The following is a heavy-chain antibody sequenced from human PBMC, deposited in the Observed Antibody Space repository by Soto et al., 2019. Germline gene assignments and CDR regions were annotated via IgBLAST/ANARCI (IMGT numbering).Heavy chain of an antibody. D-gene: IGHD3-3*01. CDR3: ARGLSPEHAWSGYFQGHYFDN. Sequence: QVQLQESGPGLVQPSQTLSVTCTVSGGSISSVDYSLTWLRQPPGKGLEWVADIYSNAHTYQASSLMSRLAGSVDTSKRQVSLRLSSVTAADTAVYYCARGLSPEHAWSGYFQGHYFDNWGRGTLVTVSS. J-gene: IGHJ4*02. CDR1: GGSISSVDYS. V-gene: IGHV4-30-4*01. CDR2: IYSNAHT.